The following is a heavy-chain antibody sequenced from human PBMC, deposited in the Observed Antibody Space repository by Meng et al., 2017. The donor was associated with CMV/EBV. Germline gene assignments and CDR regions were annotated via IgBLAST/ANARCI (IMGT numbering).Heavy chain of an antibody. J-gene: IGHJ4*02. V-gene: IGHV1-18*01. CDR1: GYSFTSYG. CDR2: ISAYNGNT. Sequence: ASVKVSCKGSGYSFTSYGISWVRQAPGQGLEWMGWISAYNGNTNYAQTLQGRVTMTTDTSTSTAYMELRSLRSDDTAVYYCARGPGVVVPAATDYWGQGTLVTVSS. CDR3: ARGPGVVVPAATDY. D-gene: IGHD2-2*01.